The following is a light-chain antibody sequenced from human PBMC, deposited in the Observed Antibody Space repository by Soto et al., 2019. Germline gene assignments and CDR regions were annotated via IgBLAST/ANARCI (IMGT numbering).Light chain of an antibody. Sequence: DIQMTQSPSTLSASVGDRVTITCRASQSISSWLAWYQQKPGKAPKVLIYDASSLESGVPSRFSGSGSGTEFTLTISSLQPDDFATYYCQQYNSYSPGYTFGQGTKLEIK. CDR1: QSISSW. J-gene: IGKJ2*01. CDR3: QQYNSYSPGYT. V-gene: IGKV1-5*01. CDR2: DAS.